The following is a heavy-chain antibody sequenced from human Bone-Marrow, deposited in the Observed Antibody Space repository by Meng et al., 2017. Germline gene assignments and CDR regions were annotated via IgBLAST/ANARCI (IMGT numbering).Heavy chain of an antibody. CDR1: GFTFSYHA. Sequence: GESLKISCAASGFTFSYHAMSWVRQAPGKGLEWVSSFSSSGGSTYYADSVKGRFTISRDDSKSTLYLQMKGLRAEDTAVYYCATPRRVGLYYDSWGQGTLVTVSS. CDR3: ATPRRVGLYYDS. V-gene: IGHV3-23*01. CDR2: FSSSGGST. D-gene: IGHD1-26*01. J-gene: IGHJ4*02.